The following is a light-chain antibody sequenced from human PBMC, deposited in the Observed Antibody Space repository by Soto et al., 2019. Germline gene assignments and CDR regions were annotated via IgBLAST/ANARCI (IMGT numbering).Light chain of an antibody. CDR3: MQALQTPYT. V-gene: IGKV2-28*01. CDR1: QSLLHGNGYNY. CDR2: LGS. J-gene: IGKJ2*01. Sequence: DIVMTQSPLSLPVTSGEPASISCRSSQSLLHGNGYNYLEWYLQKPGQSPQLLIYLGSNRASGVPGRFSGSGSGTDFTLKISRAEAEDVGIYYCMQALQTPYTFGQGTKVEVK.